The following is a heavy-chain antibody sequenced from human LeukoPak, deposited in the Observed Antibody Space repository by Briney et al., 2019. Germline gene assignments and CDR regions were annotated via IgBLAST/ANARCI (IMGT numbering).Heavy chain of an antibody. D-gene: IGHD3-22*01. CDR2: VGHSGSA. Sequence: KPSETLSPTCAVSGGSFSAYFWRWIRQPPGKGLEWIGDVGHSGSADYNPSLKSRVTISADPSKSQFSLKLTSVTAADTAVYYCATRGDYSDTSGNSYDALDIWGQGTMVTVSS. CDR3: ATRGDYSDTSGNSYDALDI. J-gene: IGHJ3*02. CDR1: GGSFSAYF. V-gene: IGHV4-34*01.